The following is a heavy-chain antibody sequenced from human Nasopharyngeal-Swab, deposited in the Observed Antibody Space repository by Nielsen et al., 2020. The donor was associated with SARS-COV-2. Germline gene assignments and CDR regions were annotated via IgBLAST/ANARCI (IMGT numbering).Heavy chain of an antibody. CDR2: ISSSSSYI. Sequence: GESLKISCAASGFTFSSYSMNWVRQAPGKGLEWVSSISSSSSYIYYADSVKGRFTISRDNAKNSLYLQMNSLRAEDTAVYYCARGSSSSWYTLDYWGQGTLVTVSS. CDR1: GFTFSSYS. V-gene: IGHV3-21*01. D-gene: IGHD6-13*01. CDR3: ARGSSSSWYTLDY. J-gene: IGHJ4*02.